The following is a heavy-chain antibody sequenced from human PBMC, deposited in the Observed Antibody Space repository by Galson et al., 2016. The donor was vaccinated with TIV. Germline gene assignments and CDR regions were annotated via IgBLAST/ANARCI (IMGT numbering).Heavy chain of an antibody. CDR1: GFTFSSYG. J-gene: IGHJ5*01. CDR2: IWYDGTNK. D-gene: IGHD3-16*01. V-gene: IGHV3-33*01. Sequence: GFTFSSYGMHWVRQAPGKGLEWVAVIWYDGTNKIYADSVKDRFTISRDDPKNTLYLEMNSLGAEDTAIYYCARDWLWEGPHSCFGSWGQGTLVTVSS. CDR3: ARDWLWEGPHSCFGS.